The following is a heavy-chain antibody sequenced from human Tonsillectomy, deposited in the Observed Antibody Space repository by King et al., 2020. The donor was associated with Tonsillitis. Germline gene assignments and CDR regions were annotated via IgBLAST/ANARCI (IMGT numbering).Heavy chain of an antibody. CDR3: ARAKNWNDVLDY. CDR2: INHGGST. D-gene: IGHD1-1*01. J-gene: IGHJ4*02. V-gene: IGHV4-34*01. CDR1: GGSFNDYC. Sequence: VQLQQWGAGLLKPSETLSLTCAVYGGSFNDYCWSWIRQPPGKGLEWFGEINHGGSTNYNPSLKSRVAISVDTSKNQFSLTLSSVTAADTAVYYCARAKNWNDVLDYWGQGTLVTVSS.